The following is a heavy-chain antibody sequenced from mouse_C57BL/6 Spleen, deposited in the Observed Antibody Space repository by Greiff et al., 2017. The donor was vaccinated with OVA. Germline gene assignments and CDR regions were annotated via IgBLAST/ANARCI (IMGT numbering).Heavy chain of an antibody. D-gene: IGHD1-1*01. J-gene: IGHJ3*01. CDR1: GYTFTGYW. Sequence: VKLQQSGAELMKPGASVKLSCKATGYTFTGYWIEWVKQRPGHGLEWIGEILPGSGSTNYNEKFKGKATFTADTSSNTAYMQLSSLTTEDSAIYYCARAHYYGSSYRTWFAYWGQGTLVTVSA. V-gene: IGHV1-9*01. CDR2: ILPGSGST. CDR3: ARAHYYGSSYRTWFAY.